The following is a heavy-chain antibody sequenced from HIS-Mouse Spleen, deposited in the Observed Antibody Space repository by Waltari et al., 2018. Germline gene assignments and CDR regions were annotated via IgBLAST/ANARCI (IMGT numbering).Heavy chain of an antibody. D-gene: IGHD6-13*01. CDR2: IYYSGST. CDR1: GGSISSSSYY. Sequence: QLQLQESGPGLVKPSETLSLTCTVSGGSISSSSYYWGWIRQPPGKGLEWIGSIYYSGSTYDKPSRKSRVTISVDTSKNQFSLKLSSVTAADTAVYYCAREIPYSSSWYDWYFDLWGRGTLVTVSS. J-gene: IGHJ2*01. CDR3: AREIPYSSSWYDWYFDL. V-gene: IGHV4-39*07.